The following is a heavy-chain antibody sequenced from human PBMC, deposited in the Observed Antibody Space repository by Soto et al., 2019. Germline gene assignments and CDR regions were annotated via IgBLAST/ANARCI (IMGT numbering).Heavy chain of an antibody. CDR1: GFSLSTSGVG. V-gene: IGHV2-5*02. J-gene: IGHJ4*02. CDR3: AHVISITMGGEGFDY. Sequence: QITLKESGPTLVKPTQTLTLTCTFSGFSLSTSGVGVGWIRQPPGKALEWLALIYWDDDKRYSPSLKSRLTFTNDTSKNQVVLTMTNMDPVDTATYYCAHVISITMGGEGFDYWGQGTLVTVSS. D-gene: IGHD3-10*01. CDR2: IYWDDDK.